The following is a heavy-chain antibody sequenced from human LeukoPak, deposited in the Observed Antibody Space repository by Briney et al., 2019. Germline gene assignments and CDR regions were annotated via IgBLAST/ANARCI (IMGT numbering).Heavy chain of an antibody. V-gene: IGHV3-15*01. Sequence: GGSLRLSCAASGFSFSNPWMSWVRQAPGKGLEWVGLIKSKTDDGTTDYAARVKGRFTISRNDSKNTLYLKMNSLKTEDTAVYYCTTDFGYFDWLSLSYWGQGTLVTVSS. D-gene: IGHD3-9*01. CDR1: GFSFSNPW. J-gene: IGHJ4*02. CDR3: TTDFGYFDWLSLSY. CDR2: IKSKTDDGTT.